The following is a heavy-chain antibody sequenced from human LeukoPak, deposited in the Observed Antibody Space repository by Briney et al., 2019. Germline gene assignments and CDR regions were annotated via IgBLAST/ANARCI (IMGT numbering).Heavy chain of an antibody. CDR3: ARGIVGATHFDY. J-gene: IGHJ4*02. V-gene: IGHV4-59*01. CDR2: IYYSGST. Sequence: SETLSLTCTVSGGSISSYYWSWIRQPPGKGLEWIGYIYYSGSTNYNPSLKGRVTISVDTSKNQFSLKLSSVTAADTAVYYCARGIVGATHFDYWGQGTLVTVSS. CDR1: GGSISSYY. D-gene: IGHD1-26*01.